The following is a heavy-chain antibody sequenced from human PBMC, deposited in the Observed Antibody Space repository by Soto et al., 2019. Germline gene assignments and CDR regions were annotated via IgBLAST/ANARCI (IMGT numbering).Heavy chain of an antibody. CDR1: GFTLSNAW. J-gene: IGHJ4*02. Sequence: GGSLRLSCAASGFTLSNAWMSWVRQAPGKGLEWVGRIKSKTDGGTTDYAAPVKGRFTISRDDSKNTLYLQMNSLKTEDTAVYYCTTGPAWYLFDYWGQGTLVTVSS. D-gene: IGHD6-13*01. V-gene: IGHV3-15*01. CDR3: TTGPAWYLFDY. CDR2: IKSKTDGGTT.